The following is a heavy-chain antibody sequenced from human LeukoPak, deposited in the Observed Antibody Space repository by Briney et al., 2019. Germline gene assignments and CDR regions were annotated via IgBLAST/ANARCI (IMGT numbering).Heavy chain of an antibody. CDR2: ISSSSSYT. CDR1: GFTFSAYY. CDR3: ARVGRGTGGAFDI. V-gene: IGHV3-11*06. J-gene: IGHJ3*02. D-gene: IGHD2-15*01. Sequence: PGGSPRLSCAASGFTFSAYYMTWIRKAPGKGLEWVSYISSSSSYTNYADPVKGRFTISRDNAKNSLYLQMNSLRAEDTAVYYCARVGRGTGGAFDIWGQGTMVTVSS.